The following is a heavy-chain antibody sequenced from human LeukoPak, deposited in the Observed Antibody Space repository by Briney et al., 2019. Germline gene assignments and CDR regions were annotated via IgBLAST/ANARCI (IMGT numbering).Heavy chain of an antibody. CDR2: IYSGGST. D-gene: IGHD3-10*01. CDR3: ARGIWFGELSTFDY. J-gene: IGHJ4*02. V-gene: IGHV3-53*01. Sequence: GGSLRLSCTASGFTVSSNYMSWVRQAPGKGLEWVSVIYSGGSTYYADSVKGRFTISRDNSKNTLYLQMNSLRAEDTAVYYCARGIWFGELSTFDYWGQGTLVTVSS. CDR1: GFTVSSNY.